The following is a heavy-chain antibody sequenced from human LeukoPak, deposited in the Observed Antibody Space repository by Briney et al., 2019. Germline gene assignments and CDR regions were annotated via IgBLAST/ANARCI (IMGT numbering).Heavy chain of an antibody. CDR1: GGSFSGYY. J-gene: IGHJ4*02. D-gene: IGHD5-18*01. CDR2: INHSGST. Sequence: PSETLSLTCAVYGGSFSGYYWSWIRPPPGKGLEWIGEINHSGSTNYNPSLKSRVTISVDTSKNQFSLKLSSVTAADTALYYCARHLGGVQLPFDSWGQGTLVTVSS. V-gene: IGHV4-34*01. CDR3: ARHLGGVQLPFDS.